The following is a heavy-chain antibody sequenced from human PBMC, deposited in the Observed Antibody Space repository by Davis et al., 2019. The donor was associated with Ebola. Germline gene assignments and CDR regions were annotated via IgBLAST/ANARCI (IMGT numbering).Heavy chain of an antibody. J-gene: IGHJ6*02. CDR1: GFTFSSYA. V-gene: IGHV3-23*01. Sequence: GESLKISCAASGFTFSSYAMSWVRQAPGKGLEWVSAISGSGGSTYYADSVKGRFTISRDNSKNTLYLQMNSLKTEDTAVYYCTRVGSIAARPLYYYYGMDVWGQGTTVTVSS. CDR3: TRVGSIAARPLYYYYGMDV. D-gene: IGHD6-6*01. CDR2: ISGSGGST.